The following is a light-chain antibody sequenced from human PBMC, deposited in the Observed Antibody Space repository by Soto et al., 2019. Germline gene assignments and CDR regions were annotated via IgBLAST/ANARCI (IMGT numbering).Light chain of an antibody. CDR1: QTISSW. CDR2: KAS. V-gene: IGKV1-5*03. CDR3: QHYNSYSEA. J-gene: IGKJ1*01. Sequence: DMKGTQCPSTLSVSVGDRVTITCRASQTISSWLAWYQQKPGKAPKLLIYKASTLKSGVPSRFSGSGSGTEFTLTISSLQPDDFATYYCQHYNSYSEAFGQGTKVDI.